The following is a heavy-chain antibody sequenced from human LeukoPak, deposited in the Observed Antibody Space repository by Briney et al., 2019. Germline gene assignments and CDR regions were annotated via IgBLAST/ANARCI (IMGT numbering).Heavy chain of an antibody. CDR3: ARGDFGVTPLFGWFDP. V-gene: IGHV1-2*06. CDR1: GNTLTDYY. Sequence: ASVKVSCKASGNTLTDYYMHWVRQAPGQGLEWMGRINPNSGGTNYAQEFEGRVTMSRDTSISTAYMELSRLRSDDTAVYYCARGDFGVTPLFGWFDPWGQGTLVTVSS. D-gene: IGHD4-23*01. J-gene: IGHJ5*02. CDR2: INPNSGGT.